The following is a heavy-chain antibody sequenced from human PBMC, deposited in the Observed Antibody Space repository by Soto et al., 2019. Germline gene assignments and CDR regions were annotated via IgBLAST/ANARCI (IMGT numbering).Heavy chain of an antibody. Sequence: EVQLVESGGGLVKPGGSLRLSCAASGFTFSDYSINWVRQAPGKGLEWVAYISSSSSYIYYAGSLKGRFTISRDDARNSLYLQMNSLRAEDTAVYYCARAGDYGDYRYFDLWGRGTLVTVSS. CDR1: GFTFSDYS. J-gene: IGHJ2*01. V-gene: IGHV3-21*01. D-gene: IGHD4-17*01. CDR3: ARAGDYGDYRYFDL. CDR2: ISSSSSYI.